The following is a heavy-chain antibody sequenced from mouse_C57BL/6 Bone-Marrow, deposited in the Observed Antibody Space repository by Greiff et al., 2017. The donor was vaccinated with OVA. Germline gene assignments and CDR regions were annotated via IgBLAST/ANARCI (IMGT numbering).Heavy chain of an antibody. Sequence: VQLQESGAELARPGASVKMSCKASGYTFTSYTMPWVKQRPGQGLEWIGYLNPSSGYTKYNQKFKDKATLTADKSSSTAYMQLSSLTSEDSAVYYCATSTVYAMDYWGQGTSVTVSS. CDR3: ATSTVYAMDY. CDR1: GYTFTSYT. V-gene: IGHV1-4*01. D-gene: IGHD2-10*02. J-gene: IGHJ4*01. CDR2: LNPSSGYT.